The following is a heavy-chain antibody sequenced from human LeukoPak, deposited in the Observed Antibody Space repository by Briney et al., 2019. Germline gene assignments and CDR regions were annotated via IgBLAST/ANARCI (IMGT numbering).Heavy chain of an antibody. CDR1: GFTFSSYS. J-gene: IGHJ5*02. V-gene: IGHV3-21*01. Sequence: PGGSLRLSCAASGFTFSSYSMNWVRQAPGKGLEWVSSISSSSSYIYYVDSVKGRFTISRDNAKNSLYLQMNSLRAEDTAVYYCARSGDIDNWFDPWGQGTLVTVSS. CDR3: ARSGDIDNWFDP. D-gene: IGHD2-15*01. CDR2: ISSSSSYI.